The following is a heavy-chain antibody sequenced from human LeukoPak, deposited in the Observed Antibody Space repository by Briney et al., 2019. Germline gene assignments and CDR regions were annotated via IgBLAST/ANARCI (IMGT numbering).Heavy chain of an antibody. CDR3: ATWDDYGDYVAFEY. Sequence: GGSLRLSCAASGFVFNNYWMTWVRQVPGKGLEWVATIKQDANEKYFVDSVRGRFTISRDNAQNSLNLHMNSLRAEDTAVYYCATWDDYGDYVAFEYWGQGTLVTVSS. J-gene: IGHJ4*02. V-gene: IGHV3-7*01. CDR2: IKQDANEK. CDR1: GFVFNNYW. D-gene: IGHD4-17*01.